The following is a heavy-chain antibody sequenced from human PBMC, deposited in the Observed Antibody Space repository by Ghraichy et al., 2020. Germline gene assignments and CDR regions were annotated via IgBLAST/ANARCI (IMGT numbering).Heavy chain of an antibody. J-gene: IGHJ4*02. CDR1: GFTFSSYE. V-gene: IGHV3-48*03. Sequence: GGSLRLSCGASGFTFSSYEMNWVRQAPGKGLEWVSFISNSGGTIKYADSVQGRFTISRDNAKNSLYLQMNSLRAEDTAVYYCARVPYSSGSLSFDFWDQGTLVTVSS. D-gene: IGHD6-19*01. CDR3: ARVPYSSGSLSFDF. CDR2: ISNSGGTI.